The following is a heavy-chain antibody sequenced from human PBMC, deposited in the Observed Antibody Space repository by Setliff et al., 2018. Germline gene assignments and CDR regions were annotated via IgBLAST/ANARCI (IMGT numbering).Heavy chain of an antibody. CDR1: GATFSSYG. CDR2: TIPMFGTT. Sequence: ASVKVSCKASGATFSSYGISWVRQAPGQGLEWMGGTIPMFGTTEYAQKFQGRLTIITDESTNTAFMQLSSLTSDDTAVYFCTRSRGPRVVLAADFDFWGQGTLVTVSS. D-gene: IGHD3-16*01. CDR3: TRSRGPRVVLAADFDF. J-gene: IGHJ4*02. V-gene: IGHV1-69*05.